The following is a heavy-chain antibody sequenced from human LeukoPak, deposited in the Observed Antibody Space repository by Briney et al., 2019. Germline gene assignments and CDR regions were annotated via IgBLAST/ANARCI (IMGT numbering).Heavy chain of an antibody. CDR2: INHSGST. D-gene: IGHD3-9*01. Sequence: SETLSLTCAVYGGSFSGYYWSWIRQPPGKGLEWIGEINHSGSTNYNPSLKSRVTISVDTSKNQFSLKLSSVTAADTAVYYYARARLYYDILTGPYYYYGMDVWGQGTTVTVSS. CDR3: ARARLYYDILTGPYYYYGMDV. J-gene: IGHJ6*02. CDR1: GGSFSGYY. V-gene: IGHV4-34*01.